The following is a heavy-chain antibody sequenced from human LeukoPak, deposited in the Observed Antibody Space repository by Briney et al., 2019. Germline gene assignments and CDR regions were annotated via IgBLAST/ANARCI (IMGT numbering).Heavy chain of an antibody. D-gene: IGHD1-20*01. Sequence: AETLSLTCTASGFSISSYYWSWVRQPPGKGLEWIGYIYYSGSTNYNPSLNSRVTISVEPSKNQFCLKLRSVTAADTGVYYCARLTGPIDYWGQGTLVTVSS. CDR3: ARLTGPIDY. CDR1: GFSISSYY. J-gene: IGHJ4*02. CDR2: IYYSGST. V-gene: IGHV4-59*01.